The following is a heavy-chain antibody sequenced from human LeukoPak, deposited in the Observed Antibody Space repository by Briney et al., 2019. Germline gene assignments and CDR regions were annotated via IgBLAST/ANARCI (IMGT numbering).Heavy chain of an antibody. J-gene: IGHJ2*01. CDR2: IYYSGST. V-gene: IGHV4-30-4*01. D-gene: IGHD3-3*01. CDR3: ARAGGVVLPGNFDL. Sequence: PSETLSLTCTVSGGSISSGDYYWSWIRQPPGKGLEWIGYIYYSGSTYYNPSLKSRVTISVDTSKNQFSLKLSSVTAADTAVYYCARAGGVVLPGNFDLWGRGTLVTVSS. CDR1: GGSISSGDYY.